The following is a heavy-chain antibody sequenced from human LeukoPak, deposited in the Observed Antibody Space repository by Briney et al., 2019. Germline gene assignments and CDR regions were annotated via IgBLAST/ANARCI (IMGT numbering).Heavy chain of an antibody. J-gene: IGHJ4*02. Sequence: SQTLSLTCTVSGGSIISNRYYSAWLRQPPGKGLEWIGSIYHSGGTYYNPSLTSRVTISVDTSNNQFSLKLSSVTAADTAVYSCAGRPPLRNYFNYWGQGTLVTVSS. CDR2: IYHSGGT. CDR1: GGSIISNRYY. CDR3: AGRPPLRNYFNY. V-gene: IGHV4-39*07.